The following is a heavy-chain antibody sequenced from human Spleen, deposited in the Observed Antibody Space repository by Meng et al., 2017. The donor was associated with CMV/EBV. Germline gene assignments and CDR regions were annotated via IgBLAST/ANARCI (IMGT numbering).Heavy chain of an antibody. Sequence: GESLKISCAASGFTFSNAWMSWVRQAPGKGLEWVGRIKSKTDGGTTDYAAPVKGRFTISRDDSKNTLYLQMNSLKTEDTAVYYCTRAIFLVGASIHYGMDVWGQGTTVTVSS. V-gene: IGHV3-15*01. D-gene: IGHD1-26*01. CDR3: TRAIFLVGASIHYGMDV. CDR1: GFTFSNAW. CDR2: IKSKTDGGTT. J-gene: IGHJ6*02.